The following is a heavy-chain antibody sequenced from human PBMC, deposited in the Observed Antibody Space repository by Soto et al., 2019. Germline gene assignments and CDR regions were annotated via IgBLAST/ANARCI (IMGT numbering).Heavy chain of an antibody. CDR3: ARERDYYDSRGNSYYYYGMDV. CDR2: ISYDGSNK. Sequence: PGGSLGLACAASGFTFSRYGRHGVRQGTGPGLEPVAVISYDGSNKYYADSVKGRFTISRDNSKNTLYLQMNSLTAEDTAVYYCARERDYYDSRGNSYYYYGMDVRGQGSTVTVSS. J-gene: IGHJ6*02. V-gene: IGHV3-30-3*01. CDR1: GFTFSRYG. D-gene: IGHD3-22*01.